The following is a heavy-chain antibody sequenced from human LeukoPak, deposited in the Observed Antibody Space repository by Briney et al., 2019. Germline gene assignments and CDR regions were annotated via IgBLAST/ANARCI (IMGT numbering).Heavy chain of an antibody. D-gene: IGHD2-2*01. Sequence: GGSLRLSCAASGFTLSVYGMHWVRQAPGKGLEWVAVIWYDGSNEYYADSVKGRFTISRDNSKNTLYLQMNSLRAEDTGVYYCARIYCSSTRCYDYYMDVWGKGTTVTASS. J-gene: IGHJ6*03. CDR3: ARIYCSSTRCYDYYMDV. CDR1: GFTLSVYG. CDR2: IWYDGSNE. V-gene: IGHV3-33*01.